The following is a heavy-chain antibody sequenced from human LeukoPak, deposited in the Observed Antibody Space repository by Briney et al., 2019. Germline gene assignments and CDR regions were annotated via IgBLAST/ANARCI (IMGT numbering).Heavy chain of an antibody. Sequence: SETLSLTCTVSGGSISSYYWSWIRQPPGKGLEWIGYIYYSGSTNYNPSLKSRVTISVDTSKNQFSLKLSSVTAADTAVYYCAREARSGSLPRWGQGTLVTVSS. J-gene: IGHJ4*02. CDR2: IYYSGST. CDR3: AREARSGSLPR. V-gene: IGHV4-59*01. D-gene: IGHD1-26*01. CDR1: GGSISSYY.